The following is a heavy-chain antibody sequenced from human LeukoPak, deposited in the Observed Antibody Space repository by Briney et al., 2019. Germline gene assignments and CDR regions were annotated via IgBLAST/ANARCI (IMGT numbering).Heavy chain of an antibody. CDR3: ATTDFYYDSTGYYYGLSGDDAFAI. CDR1: GYTFTSYY. Sequence: ASVKVSCKASGYTFTSYYMHWVRQAPGQGLEWMGIINTSGGSTSYAQKFQGRVTMTRDTSTSTVYMELSSLRSEDTAVYYCATTDFYYDSTGYYYGLSGDDAFAISGQGTMVTVST. V-gene: IGHV1-46*01. D-gene: IGHD3-22*01. J-gene: IGHJ3*02. CDR2: INTSGGST.